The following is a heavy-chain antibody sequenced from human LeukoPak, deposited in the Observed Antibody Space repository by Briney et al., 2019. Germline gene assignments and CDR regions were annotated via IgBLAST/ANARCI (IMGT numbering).Heavy chain of an antibody. J-gene: IGHJ4*02. D-gene: IGHD6-13*01. V-gene: IGHV3-9*01. Sequence: PGGSLRLSCAASGFTFDDYAMHWVRQASGKGLEWVSGISWDSGSIGYADSVKGRFTISRDNAKNSLYLQMNSLRAEDTALYYCAKDLGYSSSWLFDYWGQGTLVTVSS. CDR2: ISWDSGSI. CDR1: GFTFDDYA. CDR3: AKDLGYSSSWLFDY.